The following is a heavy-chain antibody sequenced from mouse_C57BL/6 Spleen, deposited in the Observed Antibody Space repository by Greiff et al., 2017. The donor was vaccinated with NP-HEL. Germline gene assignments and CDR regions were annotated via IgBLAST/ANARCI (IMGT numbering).Heavy chain of an antibody. V-gene: IGHV14-2*01. D-gene: IGHD1-1*01. CDR3: ARSEGDYYGIRDFDY. J-gene: IGHJ2*01. CDR1: GFNIKDYY. Sequence: VQLQQSGAELVKPGASVKLSCTASGFNIKDYYMHWVKQRTEQGLEWIGRIDPEAGGTKSDPKFQGKATITADTSSNTAYLQLSSLTSEDTAVYYCARSEGDYYGIRDFDYWGQGTTLTVSS. CDR2: IDPEAGGT.